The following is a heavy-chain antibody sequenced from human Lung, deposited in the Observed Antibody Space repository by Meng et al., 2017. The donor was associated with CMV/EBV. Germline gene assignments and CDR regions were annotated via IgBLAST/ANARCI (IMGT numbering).Heavy chain of an antibody. V-gene: IGHV1-8*01. D-gene: IGHD2-15*01. CDR3: AREEILVEASAVGRAKYYYSGMDA. J-gene: IGHJ6*02. CDR2: MNTNSGNT. CDR1: GYTFTRYD. Sequence: SVXVSXXASGYTFTRYDINWVRQAAGQGLEWMGWMNTNSGNTGYAQNFQGRVTMTRNTATGTVYMELTSLKSEDTAVYYCAREEILVEASAVGRAKYYYSGMDAWGQGTTVXVSS.